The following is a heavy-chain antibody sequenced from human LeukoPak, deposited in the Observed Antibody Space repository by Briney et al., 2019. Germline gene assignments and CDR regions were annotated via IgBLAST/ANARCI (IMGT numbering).Heavy chain of an antibody. V-gene: IGHV1-2*02. J-gene: IGHJ4*02. Sequence: ASVKVSCKASGYTFSDYFVHRVRQAPGQGPEWMGWINPKSGVTKYAQKFQGRVTMVWDTATTTVYMDLSSLTSDDTAVYFCARGWGSLYYFDFWGQGTLVTVSS. D-gene: IGHD3-16*01. CDR2: INPKSGVT. CDR3: ARGWGSLYYFDF. CDR1: GYTFSDYF.